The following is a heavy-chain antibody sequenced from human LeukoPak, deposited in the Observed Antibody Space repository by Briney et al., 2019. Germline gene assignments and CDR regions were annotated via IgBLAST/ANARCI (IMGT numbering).Heavy chain of an antibody. CDR1: GGSISSYY. CDR2: IYTSGST. V-gene: IGHV4-4*07. D-gene: IGHD1-26*01. CDR3: ARDDSGSYYAFDAFDI. Sequence: SETLSLTCTVSGGSISSYYWSSIRQPAGKGLEWIGRIYTSGSTNYNPSLKSRVTMSVDTSKNQFSLKLSSVTAADTAVYYCARDDSGSYYAFDAFDIWGQGTMVTVSS. J-gene: IGHJ3*02.